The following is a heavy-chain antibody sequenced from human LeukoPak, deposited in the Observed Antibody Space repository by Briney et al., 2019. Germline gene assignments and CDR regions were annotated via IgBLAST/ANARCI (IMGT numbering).Heavy chain of an antibody. CDR3: ARGLPFPRLAEFEY. Sequence: SETLSLTCAVYGGSFSGYYWTWIRQPPGEGLEWIGEINHSGSTNYNPSLKSRVTISVDTSKNQFSLKLSSVTAADTAVHYCARGLPFPRLAEFEYWGQGTLVTVSS. D-gene: IGHD6-19*01. J-gene: IGHJ4*02. V-gene: IGHV4-34*01. CDR2: INHSGST. CDR1: GGSFSGYY.